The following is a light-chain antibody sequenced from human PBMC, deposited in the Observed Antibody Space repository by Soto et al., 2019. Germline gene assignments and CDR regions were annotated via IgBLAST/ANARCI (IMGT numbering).Light chain of an antibody. V-gene: IGLV1-40*01. Sequence: QSVLTQPPSVSGAPGQRVTISCTGSSSNIGAGYDVHWYQQHPGTAPKLLIFGNTNRPSGVPDRFSGSKSGTSVSLAITGLQAEDEADYYCQSYDNSLSGYVFATGTKVTVL. CDR2: GNT. CDR3: QSYDNSLSGYV. CDR1: SSNIGAGYD. J-gene: IGLJ1*01.